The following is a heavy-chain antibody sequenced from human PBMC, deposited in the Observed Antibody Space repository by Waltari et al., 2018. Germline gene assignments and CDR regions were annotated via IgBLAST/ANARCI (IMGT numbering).Heavy chain of an antibody. V-gene: IGHV1-2*02. CDR3: ARDPGPIVGAPDY. Sequence: QVQLVQSGTEVKKPGASVKVSCQASGYRFTDYHRHWVRQTPGQGLEWLGWINPKNGDTGYALNFLGRVTMTRDTSINTVFMDLSGLRSDDTAVFYCARDPGPIVGAPDYWGQGTLVTVSS. CDR2: INPKNGDT. J-gene: IGHJ4*02. CDR1: GYRFTDYH. D-gene: IGHD1-26*01.